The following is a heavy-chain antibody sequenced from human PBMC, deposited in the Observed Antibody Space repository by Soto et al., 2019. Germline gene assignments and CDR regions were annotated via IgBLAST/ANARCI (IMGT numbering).Heavy chain of an antibody. J-gene: IGHJ6*02. CDR1: GFTFSSYA. Sequence: EVQLLESGGGRVQPGGSLRLSCAASGFTFSSYAMSWVRQAPGKGLEWVSGISGSGGSTYYADSVKGRFTISRDNSKNTWYLQMNSLRAEDTAVYYCAKVTGYSYGYMRYYYAMDVWGQVTTVTVSS. CDR3: AKVTGYSYGYMRYYYAMDV. V-gene: IGHV3-23*01. CDR2: ISGSGGST. D-gene: IGHD5-18*01.